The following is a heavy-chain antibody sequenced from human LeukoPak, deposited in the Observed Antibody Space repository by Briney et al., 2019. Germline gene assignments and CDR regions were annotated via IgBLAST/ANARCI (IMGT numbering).Heavy chain of an antibody. J-gene: IGHJ4*02. Sequence: PGGSLRLSCAASGFTFSSYAMHWVRQAPGKGLEWVAVISYDGSNKYYADSVKGRFTISRDSSKNTLYLQMNSLRAEDTAVYYCARSSVWFGESIDYWGQGTLVTVSS. CDR3: ARSSVWFGESIDY. V-gene: IGHV3-30*04. D-gene: IGHD3-10*01. CDR1: GFTFSSYA. CDR2: ISYDGSNK.